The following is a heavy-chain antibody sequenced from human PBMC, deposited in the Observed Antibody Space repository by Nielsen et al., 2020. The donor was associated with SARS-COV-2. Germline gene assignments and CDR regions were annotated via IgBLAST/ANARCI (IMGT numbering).Heavy chain of an antibody. V-gene: IGHV3-11*01. CDR1: GFTFSDYY. Sequence: GESLKISCAASGFTFSDYYMSWIRQAPGKGLEWVSYISSSGSTIYYADSAKGRFTISRDNAKNSLYLQMNSLRAEDTAVYYCARTSLSIYYYYGMDVWGQGTTVTVSS. CDR3: ARTSLSIYYYYGMDV. CDR2: ISSSGSTI. J-gene: IGHJ6*02.